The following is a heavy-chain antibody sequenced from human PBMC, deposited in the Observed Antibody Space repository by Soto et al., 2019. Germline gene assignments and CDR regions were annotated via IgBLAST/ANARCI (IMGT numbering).Heavy chain of an antibody. CDR1: GGSISSGGYY. D-gene: IGHD6-13*01. Sequence: SQTLSLTCSVSGGSISSGGYYWSWIRQHPGKGLEWIGYIYYSGSTYYNPSLKSRVTISVDTSKNQFSLKLSSVTAADTAVYYCARATAAKNWFDPWGQGTLVTVSS. CDR3: ARATAAKNWFDP. CDR2: IYYSGST. V-gene: IGHV4-31*03. J-gene: IGHJ5*02.